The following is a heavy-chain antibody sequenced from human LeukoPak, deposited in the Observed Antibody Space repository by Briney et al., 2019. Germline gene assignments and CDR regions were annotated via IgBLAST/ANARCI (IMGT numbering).Heavy chain of an antibody. Sequence: SEILSLTCAVYGGSFSGYYWSWIRQPPGKGLEWIGEINHSGSTNYNPSLKSRVTISVDTSKNQFSLKLSSVTAADTAVYYCASCGYSYGNWFDPWGQGTLVTVSS. V-gene: IGHV4-34*01. CDR3: ASCGYSYGNWFDP. J-gene: IGHJ5*02. CDR1: GGSFSGYY. D-gene: IGHD5-18*01. CDR2: INHSGST.